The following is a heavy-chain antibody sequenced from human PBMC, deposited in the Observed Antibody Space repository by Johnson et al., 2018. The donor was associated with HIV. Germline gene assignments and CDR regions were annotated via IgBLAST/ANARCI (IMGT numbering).Heavy chain of an antibody. CDR2: INSDGSST. D-gene: IGHD2-2*03. CDR3: ASGYCTSSSHCDAFDL. J-gene: IGHJ3*01. Sequence: EVQLVESGGGVVQPGGSLRLSCAASGFTFSSYWMHWVRQAPGKGLVWVSRINSDGSSTSYADSVKGRFTISRDNSKNTLYLQMNSLRAEDTAVYFCASGYCTSSSHCDAFDLWGQGTMVTVSS. V-gene: IGHV3-74*02. CDR1: GFTFSSYW.